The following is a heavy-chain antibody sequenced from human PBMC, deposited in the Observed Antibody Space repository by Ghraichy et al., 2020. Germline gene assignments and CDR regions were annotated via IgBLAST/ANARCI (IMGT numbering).Heavy chain of an antibody. Sequence: SETLSLTCAVYGGSFSGYYWSWIRQPPGKGLEWIGEINHSGSTNYNPSLKSRVTISVDTSKNQFSLKLSSVTAADTAVYYCARGVAAAGQYYYYYYYMDVWGKGTTVTVSS. CDR3: ARGVAAAGQYYYYYYYMDV. D-gene: IGHD6-13*01. CDR1: GGSFSGYY. J-gene: IGHJ6*03. V-gene: IGHV4-34*01. CDR2: INHSGST.